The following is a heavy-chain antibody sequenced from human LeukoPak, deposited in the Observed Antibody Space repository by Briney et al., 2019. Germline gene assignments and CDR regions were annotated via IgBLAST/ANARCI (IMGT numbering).Heavy chain of an antibody. D-gene: IGHD3/OR15-3a*01. CDR2: ISYDGSNE. CDR1: GFTFSSYT. V-gene: IGHV3-30*18. Sequence: GSLRLSCAASGFTFSSYTMHWVRQAPGKGLEWVALISYDGSNEYYADSVKGRFTISRDNFKNTLFLQMNSLRAEDTAVYYCAKESDFFFYMDVWGRGTMVTVSS. CDR3: AKESDFFFYMDV. J-gene: IGHJ6*03.